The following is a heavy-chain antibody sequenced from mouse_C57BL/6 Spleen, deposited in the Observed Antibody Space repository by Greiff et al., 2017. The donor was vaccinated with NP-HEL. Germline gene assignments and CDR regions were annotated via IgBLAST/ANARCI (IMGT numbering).Heavy chain of an antibody. Sequence: EVMLVESGGGLVKPGGSLKLSCAASGFTFSSYAMSWVRQTPEKRLEWVATISDGGSYTYYPDNVKGRFTISRDNAKNNLYLQMSHLKSEDTAMYYCARIGNYSFDYWGQGTTLTVSS. D-gene: IGHD2-1*01. CDR2: ISDGGSYT. CDR1: GFTFSSYA. J-gene: IGHJ2*01. CDR3: ARIGNYSFDY. V-gene: IGHV5-4*03.